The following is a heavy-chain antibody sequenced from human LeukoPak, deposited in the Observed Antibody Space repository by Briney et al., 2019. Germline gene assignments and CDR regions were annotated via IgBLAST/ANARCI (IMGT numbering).Heavy chain of an antibody. CDR1: GFTFSSYG. J-gene: IGHJ4*02. CDR2: IWYDGSNK. Sequence: GGSLRLSCAASGFTFSSYGMHWVRQAPGKRLEWVAVIWYDGSNKYYADSVKGRFTISRENSKTTLYLQMNSLRAEDTAVYYCARNSSHYYDSSGPYGGFDHWGQGTLVTVSS. D-gene: IGHD3-22*01. CDR3: ARNSSHYYDSSGPYGGFDH. V-gene: IGHV3-33*01.